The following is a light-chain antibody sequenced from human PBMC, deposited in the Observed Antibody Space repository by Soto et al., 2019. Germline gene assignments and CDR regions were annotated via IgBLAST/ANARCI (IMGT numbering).Light chain of an antibody. V-gene: IGKV3-20*01. Sequence: TQSPATLSVSPGDRAKFSCRASQNVNNNYLVWYQQRPGQAPGLLIHGASSRAAGVPDRFTGSGSGTDFTLTITRLEPEDSAVYFCQQYTGPPTTFGQGTRLEIK. CDR3: QQYTGPPTT. J-gene: IGKJ5*01. CDR2: GAS. CDR1: QNVNNNY.